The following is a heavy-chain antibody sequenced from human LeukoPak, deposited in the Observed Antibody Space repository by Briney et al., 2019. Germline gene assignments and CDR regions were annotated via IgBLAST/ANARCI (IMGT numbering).Heavy chain of an antibody. CDR2: ISGSGGST. D-gene: IGHD6-19*01. V-gene: IGHV3-23*01. J-gene: IGHJ4*02. CDR3: AKDHGTEQWLVQAVDY. CDR1: GFTFSSYA. Sequence: PGGSLRLSCAASGFTFSSYAMSWVRQAPGKGLEWVSAISGSGGSTYYADSVKGRFTISRDNSKNTLYLQMNSLRAEDTAVYYCAKDHGTEQWLVQAVDYWGQGTLVTVSS.